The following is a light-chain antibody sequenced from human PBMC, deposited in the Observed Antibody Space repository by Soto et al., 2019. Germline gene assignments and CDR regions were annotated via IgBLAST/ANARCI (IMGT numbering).Light chain of an antibody. Sequence: DMEMTQSPSSLSASVGDRVTITCRASQSISNYLNWYQHKPGKVPKLLIYAASSLQSGVPTRFSGSGAGKDFTLPLNSLQPEDFATYYCQQSYGTPLTFGGGTKIEIK. CDR3: QQSYGTPLT. CDR2: AAS. V-gene: IGKV1-39*01. J-gene: IGKJ4*01. CDR1: QSISNY.